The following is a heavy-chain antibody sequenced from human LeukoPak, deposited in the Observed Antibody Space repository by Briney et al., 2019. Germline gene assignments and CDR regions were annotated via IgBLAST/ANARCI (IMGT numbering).Heavy chain of an antibody. CDR2: IYSGGST. J-gene: IGHJ6*02. CDR3: ARESDSSGYYYYYYGMDV. CDR1: GFTVSSNY. D-gene: IGHD3-22*01. Sequence: GGSLRLSCAASGFTVSSNYMSWVRQAPEKGLEWVSVIYSGGSTYYADSVKGRFTISRDNSKNTLYLQMNSLRAEDTAVYYCARESDSSGYYYYYYGMDVWGQGTTVTVSS. V-gene: IGHV3-66*01.